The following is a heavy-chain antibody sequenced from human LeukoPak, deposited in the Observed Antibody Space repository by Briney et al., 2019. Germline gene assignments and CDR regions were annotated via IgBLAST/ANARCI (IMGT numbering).Heavy chain of an antibody. CDR3: ARLSQTPAYYDTSVYYYLGY. J-gene: IGHJ4*02. CDR1: GYTFSSYD. CDR2: MNPDTGNS. V-gene: IGHV1-8*01. D-gene: IGHD3-22*01. Sequence: EASVKVSCKGSGYTFSSYDINWVRQATGQGLEWMGWMNPDTGNSGYAQKFQGRVTMTRDTSISTAYMELSSLRSEDTAAYYCARLSQTPAYYDTSVYYYLGYWGQGTLVTVSS.